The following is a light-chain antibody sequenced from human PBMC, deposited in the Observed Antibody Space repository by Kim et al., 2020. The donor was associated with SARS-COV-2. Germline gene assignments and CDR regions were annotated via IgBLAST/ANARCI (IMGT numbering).Light chain of an antibody. CDR3: EKYKSAPWT. Sequence: DIQMTQSPSSLSASAGDGVTITCRASQDISNYLAWYQQKPGKVPKLLISAASALQSGVPSRFSGSGSGADFTLTISSLQPEDVATYYCEKYKSAPWTFGEGRKGGSK. J-gene: IGKJ4*02. CDR2: AAS. CDR1: QDISNY. V-gene: IGKV1-27*01.